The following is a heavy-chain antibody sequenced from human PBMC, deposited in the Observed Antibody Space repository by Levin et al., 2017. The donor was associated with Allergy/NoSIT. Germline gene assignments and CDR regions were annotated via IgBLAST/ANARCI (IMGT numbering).Heavy chain of an antibody. Sequence: SETLSLTCTVSGGSISRYYWSWIRQPPGKGLEWIAYIYYSGSTNYNPSLQSRVTISVDTSKNQFSLKLSSVTAADTAVYYCARVHPLPRFYGSGSLDAFDIWGQGTMVTVSS. CDR3: ARVHPLPRFYGSGSLDAFDI. D-gene: IGHD3-10*01. J-gene: IGHJ3*02. CDR1: GGSISRYY. CDR2: IYYSGST. V-gene: IGHV4-59*01.